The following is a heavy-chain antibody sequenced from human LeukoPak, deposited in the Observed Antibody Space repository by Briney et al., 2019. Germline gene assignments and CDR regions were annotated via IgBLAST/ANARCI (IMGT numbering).Heavy chain of an antibody. V-gene: IGHV1-46*01. CDR2: INPSGGST. D-gene: IGHD6-13*01. CDR3: AREAYGRSLRDDAFDI. J-gene: IGHJ3*02. Sequence: ASVKVSCKASGYTFTSYYMHWVRQAPGQGLEWMGIINPSGGSTTYAQRFQGRVTMTRDTSTGTVYMELSSLRSEDTAVYYCAREAYGRSLRDDAFDIWGQGTKVTVSS. CDR1: GYTFTSYY.